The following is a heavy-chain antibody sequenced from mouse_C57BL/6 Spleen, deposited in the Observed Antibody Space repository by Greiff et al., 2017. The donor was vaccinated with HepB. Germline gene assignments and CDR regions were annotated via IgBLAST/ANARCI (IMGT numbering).Heavy chain of an antibody. CDR3: APTVLYYFDY. CDR2: INPNNGGT. CDR1: GYTFTDYN. Sequence: EVQLQQSGPELVKPGASVKMSCKASGYTFTDYNMHWVKQSHGKSLEWIGYINPNNGGTSYNQKFKGKATLTVNKSSSTAYRELRSLTSEDAAVYYCAPTVLYYFDYWGQGTTLTVSS. D-gene: IGHD4-1*02. J-gene: IGHJ2*01. V-gene: IGHV1-22*01.